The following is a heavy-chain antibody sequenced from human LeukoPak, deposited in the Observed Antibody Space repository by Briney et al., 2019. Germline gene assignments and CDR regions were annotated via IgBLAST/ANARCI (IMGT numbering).Heavy chain of an antibody. J-gene: IGHJ4*02. Sequence: SETLSLTCTVSGGSISSYHWNWIRQPAGKGLEWIGRIYTSGGTNYNPSLKSRVTMSVDTSKNQFSLKLSSVTAADTAVYYCARGFSTGVFDYWGQGTLVTVSS. D-gene: IGHD6-19*01. CDR2: IYTSGGT. CDR3: ARGFSTGVFDY. V-gene: IGHV4-4*07. CDR1: GGSISSYH.